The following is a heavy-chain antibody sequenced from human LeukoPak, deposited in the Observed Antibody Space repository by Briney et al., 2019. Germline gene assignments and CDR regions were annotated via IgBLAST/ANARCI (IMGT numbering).Heavy chain of an antibody. D-gene: IGHD4-17*01. CDR3: ARATVTTWPYAFDI. J-gene: IGHJ3*02. Sequence: PGGSLRLSCAASGFTFSDYYMSWIRQAPGKGLEWVSYISSSGSTIYYADSVKGRFTISRDNAKNSLYLQMNSLRAEDTAVYYCARATVTTWPYAFDIWGQGTMVTVSS. CDR2: ISSSGSTI. CDR1: GFTFSDYY. V-gene: IGHV3-11*04.